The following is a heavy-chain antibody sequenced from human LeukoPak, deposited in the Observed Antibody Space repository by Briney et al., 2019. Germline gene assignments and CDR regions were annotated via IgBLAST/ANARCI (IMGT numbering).Heavy chain of an antibody. J-gene: IGHJ3*02. V-gene: IGHV1-69*04. CDR1: GDNFNSYV. D-gene: IGHD3-22*01. Sequence: SVKVSCKASGDNFNSYVITWVRQAPGQGLEWMGRIIPILNVANFAQNFQGRVTITADKSTSTAHMELSSLRSDDTAVYYCTREGVYSPDGSGYHRDAFDIWGQGTVVTVSS. CDR2: IIPILNVA. CDR3: TREGVYSPDGSGYHRDAFDI.